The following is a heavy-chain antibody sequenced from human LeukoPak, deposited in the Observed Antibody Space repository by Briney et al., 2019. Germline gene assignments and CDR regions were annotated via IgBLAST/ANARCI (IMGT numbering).Heavy chain of an antibody. CDR2: ISSSSNII. J-gene: IGHJ4*02. CDR1: GFTFSGYA. CDR3: ARDHGDYYFDY. Sequence: GGSLRLSCAASGFTFSGYAMNWVRQAPGKGLEWVSHIYISSSSNIISYADSVKGRFTISRDNSKNTLYLQMNSLRAEDTAVYYCARDHGDYYFDYWGQGTLVTVSS. V-gene: IGHV3-48*01. D-gene: IGHD4-17*01.